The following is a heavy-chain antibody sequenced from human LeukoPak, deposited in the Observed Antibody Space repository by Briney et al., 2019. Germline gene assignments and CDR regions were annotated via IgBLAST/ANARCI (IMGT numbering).Heavy chain of an antibody. CDR2: INPNSGGT. Sequence: ASVTVSCKASGYTFTDYYMHWVRQAPGQGLEWMGWINPNSGGTNFAQKFQGRVAMTRDTSISTAYLELGSLRSDDTAVYFCARARWQLVPYFDSWGQGPLVTVSS. CDR3: ARARWQLVPYFDS. D-gene: IGHD6-6*01. V-gene: IGHV1-2*02. J-gene: IGHJ4*02. CDR1: GYTFTDYY.